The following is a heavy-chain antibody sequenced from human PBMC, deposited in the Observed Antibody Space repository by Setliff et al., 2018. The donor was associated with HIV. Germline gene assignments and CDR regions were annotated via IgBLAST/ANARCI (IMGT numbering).Heavy chain of an antibody. Sequence: GGSLRLSCAASGFTFSNAWMSWVRQAPGKGLEWVGRIKSKTDGGTTDYAAPVKGRFTISRDGSKNTLYLQMNSLKTEDTAVYYCTTDLGGSYHGWNYWGQGTLVTVSS. D-gene: IGHD1-26*01. J-gene: IGHJ4*02. CDR1: GFTFSNAW. V-gene: IGHV3-15*01. CDR2: IKSKTDGGTT. CDR3: TTDLGGSYHGWNY.